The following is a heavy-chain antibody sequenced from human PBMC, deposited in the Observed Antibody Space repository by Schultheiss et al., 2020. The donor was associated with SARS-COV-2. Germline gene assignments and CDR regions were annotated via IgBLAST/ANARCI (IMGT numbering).Heavy chain of an antibody. J-gene: IGHJ4*02. D-gene: IGHD6-19*01. CDR2: MYHSGST. CDR3: ARQTANSAVASGY. CDR1: GGSISSSSYY. V-gene: IGHV4-39*01. Sequence: SETLSLTCTVSGGSISSSSYYWGWIRQPPGKGLEWIGNMYHSGSTYYNSSLKSRISISVDTSKNQFSLKLSSVTAADTAVYYCARQTANSAVASGYWGQGTLVTVSS.